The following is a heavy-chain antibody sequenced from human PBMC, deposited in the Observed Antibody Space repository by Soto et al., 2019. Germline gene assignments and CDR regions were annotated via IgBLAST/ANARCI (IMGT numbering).Heavy chain of an antibody. CDR1: GGTLRNYG. V-gene: IGHV1-69*12. J-gene: IGHJ6*02. Sequence: QVQLVQSGAEVKKPGSSVRVSCKASGGTLRNYGISWVRQAPGQGLEWMGGIIPVFGTANYAQKFQGRVTITADESRRPVYMDVASLGSEDTAVYYCSRGDATKIVVTTYYGMDVWGQGTTVTVSS. CDR3: SRGDATKIVVTTYYGMDV. CDR2: IIPVFGTA. D-gene: IGHD4-17*01.